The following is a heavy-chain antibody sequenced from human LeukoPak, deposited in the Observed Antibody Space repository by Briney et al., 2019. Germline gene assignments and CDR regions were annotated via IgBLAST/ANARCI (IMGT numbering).Heavy chain of an antibody. D-gene: IGHD2-2*01. CDR1: GGSFSGYY. CDR2: INHSGRT. CDR3: ARDRGYCSSTSCYDGMDV. V-gene: IGHV4-34*01. J-gene: IGHJ6*02. Sequence: SETLSLTCAVYGGSFSGYYWSWIRQPPGKRLEWIGAINHSGRTNYNTSLKSRVTMSVETFTNQFSLKLGSVTAADTAVYYCARDRGYCSSTSCYDGMDVWGQGTTVTVSS.